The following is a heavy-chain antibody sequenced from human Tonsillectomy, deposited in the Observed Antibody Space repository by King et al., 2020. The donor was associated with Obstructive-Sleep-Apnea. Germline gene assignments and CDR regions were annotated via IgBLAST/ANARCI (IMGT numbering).Heavy chain of an antibody. CDR2: IYHSGST. CDR1: GYSISSGYY. V-gene: IGHV4-38-2*02. CDR3: ARDPCSGGSCYFPSGWFDP. D-gene: IGHD2-15*01. J-gene: IGHJ5*02. Sequence: VQLQESGPGLVKPSETLSLTCTVSGYSISSGYYWGWIRQPPGEGLAWIGSIYHSGSTYYNPSLKSRVTISVDTTTNQFSLKLSSVTAADTAVYYCARDPCSGGSCYFPSGWFDPWGQGTLVTVSS.